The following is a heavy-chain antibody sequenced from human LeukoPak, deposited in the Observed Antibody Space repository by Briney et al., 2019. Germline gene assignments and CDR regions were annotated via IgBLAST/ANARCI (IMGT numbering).Heavy chain of an antibody. CDR3: ARVVSSGWYSFDY. V-gene: IGHV3-21*01. Sequence: GGSLRLSCAASGFTFSSYSMHWVRQAPGKGLEWVSSISSSSSSYSYTYYADSVKGRFTISRDNSKNTLYLQMNSLRADDTAVYYCARVVSSGWYSFDYWGQGTLLTVSS. J-gene: IGHJ4*02. D-gene: IGHD6-19*01. CDR1: GFTFSSYS. CDR2: ISSSSSSYSYT.